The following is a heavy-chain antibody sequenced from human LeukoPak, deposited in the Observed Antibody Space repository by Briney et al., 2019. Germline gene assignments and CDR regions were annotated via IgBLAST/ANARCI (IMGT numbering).Heavy chain of an antibody. D-gene: IGHD2-15*01. CDR3: ARGGPIYCSGDSCYPGDY. CDR1: GFDFSSNW. CDR2: IKGDGIST. J-gene: IGHJ4*02. Sequence: GGSLRLSCAASGFDFSSNWMHWVRHAPGQGLVWVSRIKGDGISTNYADSVKGRFTISRDNARNTLYLQMNSLRAEGTAVYYCARGGPIYCSGDSCYPGDYWGQGTLVTVSS. V-gene: IGHV3-74*01.